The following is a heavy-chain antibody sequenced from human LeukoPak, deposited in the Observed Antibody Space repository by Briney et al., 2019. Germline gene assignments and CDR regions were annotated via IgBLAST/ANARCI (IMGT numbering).Heavy chain of an antibody. Sequence: LSLTCTVSGGSISGYYWSWVRQAPGKGLEWVAGIWYDGSDKYYADSVKGRFTIPRDNSKNTLYLQMNSLRAEDTAVYCCARDPAGNRGNFDYWGQGTLVTVSS. D-gene: IGHD6-13*01. CDR2: IWYDGSDK. J-gene: IGHJ4*02. CDR1: GGSISGYY. CDR3: ARDPAGNRGNFDY. V-gene: IGHV3-33*08.